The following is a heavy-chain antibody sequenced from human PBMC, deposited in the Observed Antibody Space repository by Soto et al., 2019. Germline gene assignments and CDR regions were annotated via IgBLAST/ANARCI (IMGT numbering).Heavy chain of an antibody. Sequence: GGALTLSCAASGFTFSSYHMHWVRQATGKGLEWVSAIGTAGDTYYPDSVKGRFTISRENAKNCLYLQMNSRRAGDTGVYYCARALPYYYGSGSYYNSACDIWGQGTMVTVSS. V-gene: IGHV3-13*04. CDR3: ARALPYYYGSGSYYNSACDI. D-gene: IGHD3-10*01. CDR2: IGTAGDT. CDR1: GFTFSSYH. J-gene: IGHJ3*02.